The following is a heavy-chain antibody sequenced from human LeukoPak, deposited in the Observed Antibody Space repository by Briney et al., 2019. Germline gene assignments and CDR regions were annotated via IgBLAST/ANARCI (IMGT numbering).Heavy chain of an antibody. CDR3: ARVIGSYGDSAY. CDR1: GFTFSSFS. Sequence: GGSLRLSCAASGFTFSSFSMNWVRQAPGKGLEWISYITSSSSSTYYADSVKGRFTISRDNANNSLYLQMNSLRAEDTAVYYCARVIGSYGDSAYWGQGTLVTVSS. V-gene: IGHV3-48*04. CDR2: ITSSSSST. D-gene: IGHD4-17*01. J-gene: IGHJ4*02.